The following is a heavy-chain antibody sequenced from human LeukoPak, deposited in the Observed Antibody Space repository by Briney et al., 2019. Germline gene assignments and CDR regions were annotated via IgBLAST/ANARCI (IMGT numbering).Heavy chain of an antibody. V-gene: IGHV4-59*08. J-gene: IGHJ1*01. CDR2: IYYSGRT. D-gene: IGHD3-16*01. CDR3: ARHTDDLGCFQH. Sequence: ETLSLTCTVSGGSISSYYWSWIRQPPGKGLEWIGYIYYSGRTKYNPSLKSRVTISVDTSKNQFSLKLSSVTAADTAVYYCARHTDDLGCFQHWGQGTLVTVSS. CDR1: GGSISSYY.